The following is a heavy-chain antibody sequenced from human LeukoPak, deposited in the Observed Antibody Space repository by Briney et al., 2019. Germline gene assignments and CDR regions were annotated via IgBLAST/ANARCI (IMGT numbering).Heavy chain of an antibody. D-gene: IGHD6-13*01. V-gene: IGHV3-74*01. CDR3: AGDLYSSSWYVSFWFDP. CDR2: INSDGSST. J-gene: IGHJ5*02. Sequence: GGSLRLSCAASGFTFSSYWMHWVRQAPGKGLVWVSRINSDGSSTSYADSVKGRFTISRDNAKNTLYLQMNSLRAEDTAVYYCAGDLYSSSWYVSFWFDPWGQGTLVTVSS. CDR1: GFTFSSYW.